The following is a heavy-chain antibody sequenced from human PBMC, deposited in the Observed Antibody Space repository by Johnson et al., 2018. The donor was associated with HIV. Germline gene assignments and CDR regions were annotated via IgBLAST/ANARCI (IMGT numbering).Heavy chain of an antibody. CDR1: GFTFSSYW. D-gene: IGHD3-10*01. CDR2: IKQDGSEK. V-gene: IGHV3-7*03. Sequence: MLLVESGGGLVQPGGSLRLSCAASGFTFSSYWMSWVRQAPGKGLEWVANIKQDGSEKYYVDSVKGRFTISRDNAKNSLYLQMNSLRAEDTALYYCARSKHLVRGAFDIWGQGTMVTVSS. J-gene: IGHJ3*02. CDR3: ARSKHLVRGAFDI.